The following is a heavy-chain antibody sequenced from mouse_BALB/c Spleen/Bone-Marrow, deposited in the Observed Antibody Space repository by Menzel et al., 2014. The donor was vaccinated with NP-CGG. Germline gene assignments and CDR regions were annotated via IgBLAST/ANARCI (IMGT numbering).Heavy chain of an antibody. V-gene: IGHV1S22*01. CDR3: TSWDY. Sequence: LQQSGSELVRPAASVKLSCKASGYTFTSYWMHWVKQRHGQGLEWIGNIYPGSGSTNYDEEFKSKGTLTVDTSSSTAYMHLSSLTSEDSAVYYCTSWDYWGQGTTLTVSS. J-gene: IGHJ2*01. CDR1: GYTFTSYW. CDR2: IYPGSGST.